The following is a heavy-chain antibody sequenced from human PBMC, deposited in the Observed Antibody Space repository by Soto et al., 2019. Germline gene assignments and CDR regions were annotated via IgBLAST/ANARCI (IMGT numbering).Heavy chain of an antibody. CDR1: GFTFSNYG. CDR2: ILYDGSNE. J-gene: IGHJ6*02. V-gene: IGHV3-30*18. D-gene: IGHD1-1*01. CDR3: AKSRDAYNFYFYYGLDF. Sequence: GGSLRLSCAASGFTFSNYGMHWVRQTPGKGLEWVALILYDGSNEYYADSVKGRFTISRDNSKNTLYLQVSSLRAEDTAVYYCAKSRDAYNFYFYYGLDFSGQGSSVTVSS.